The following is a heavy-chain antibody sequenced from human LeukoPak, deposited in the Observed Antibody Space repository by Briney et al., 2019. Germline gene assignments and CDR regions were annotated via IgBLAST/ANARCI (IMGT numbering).Heavy chain of an antibody. CDR2: IYSGGST. Sequence: GSLRLSCASSGFTVSSNYMSWVRQAPGKGLEWVSVIYSGGSTDYADSVKGRFTISRDTSKNTLYLQMNSLRVEDTAVYYCARSSHYDILTGYSEEDAFDIWGQGTMVTVSS. J-gene: IGHJ3*02. V-gene: IGHV3-53*01. CDR3: ARSSHYDILTGYSEEDAFDI. CDR1: GFTVSSNY. D-gene: IGHD3-9*01.